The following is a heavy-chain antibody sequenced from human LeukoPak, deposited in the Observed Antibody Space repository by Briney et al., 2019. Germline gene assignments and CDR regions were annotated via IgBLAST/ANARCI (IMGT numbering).Heavy chain of an antibody. J-gene: IGHJ4*02. V-gene: IGHV3-21*01. D-gene: IGHD2-2*01. CDR2: ISAGSNYI. CDR3: ARDASTRCYLCEVDH. CDR1: GFTFSDYS. Sequence: PGGSLRLSCAASGFTFSDYSMNWVRQAPGKGLEWVSSISAGSNYIYYGDSVKGRFTISRDNAKNSRYLQMSSLRAEDTAVYYCARDASTRCYLCEVDHWGQGTLVTVSS.